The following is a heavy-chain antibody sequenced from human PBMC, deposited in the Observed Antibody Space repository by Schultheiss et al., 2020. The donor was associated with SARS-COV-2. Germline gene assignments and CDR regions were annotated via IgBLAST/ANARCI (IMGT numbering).Heavy chain of an antibody. CDR3: ARDSGLLWFGELSYYYMDV. Sequence: GGSLRLSCAASGFTFSSYAMSWVRQAPGKGLVWVSRIDSDGSTTSYADSVKGRFTISRDNAKNTLYLQMNRLRTEDTAVYYCARDSGLLWFGELSYYYMDVWGKGTTVTVSS. CDR1: GFTFSSYA. D-gene: IGHD3-10*01. CDR2: IDSDGSTT. J-gene: IGHJ6*03. V-gene: IGHV3-74*01.